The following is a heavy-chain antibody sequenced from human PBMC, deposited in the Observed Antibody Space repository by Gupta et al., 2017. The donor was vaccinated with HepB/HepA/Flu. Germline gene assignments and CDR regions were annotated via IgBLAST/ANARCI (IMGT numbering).Heavy chain of an antibody. D-gene: IGHD2-21*01. Sequence: QVQLVESGGGLANPGGSMRLSCKGSGFRFNDYPMSWIRRTPGKGLEWVSYITSSTTTIYYTDSVKGRFTVSRDNAKNSLYLQMNSLRSVDTAVYFCSRSRGFTCGLHYYYYLDVWGRGTTVTVSS. CDR2: ITSSTTTI. V-gene: IGHV3-11*04. J-gene: IGHJ6*03. CDR1: GFRFNDYP. CDR3: SRSRGFTCGLHYYYYLDV.